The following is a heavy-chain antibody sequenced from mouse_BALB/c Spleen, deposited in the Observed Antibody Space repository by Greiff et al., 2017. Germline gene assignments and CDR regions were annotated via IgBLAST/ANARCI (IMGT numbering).Heavy chain of an antibody. J-gene: IGHJ3*01. CDR3: ATYYGNLWFAY. V-gene: IGHV1-7*01. CDR1: GYTFTSYW. Sequence: VQLQQSGAELAKPGASVKMSCKASGYTFTSYWMHWVKQRPGQGLEWIGYINPSTGYTEYNQKFKDKATLTADKSSSTANMQLSSLTSEDSAVYYCATYYGNLWFAYWGQGTLVTVSA. D-gene: IGHD2-10*01. CDR2: INPSTGYT.